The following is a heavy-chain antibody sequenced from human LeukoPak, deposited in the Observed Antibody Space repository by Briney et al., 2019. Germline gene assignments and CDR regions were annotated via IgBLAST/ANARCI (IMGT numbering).Heavy chain of an antibody. V-gene: IGHV4-38-2*02. J-gene: IGHJ6*03. CDR2: IYHSGST. CDR3: AGGYYGSGSHCCHMDV. Sequence: SETLSLTCTVSGYSISSGYYWGWIRQPPGKGLEWIGSIYHSGSTYYNPSLKSRVTISVDTSKNQFSLKLSSVTAADTAVYYCAGGYYGSGSHCCHMDVWGKGTTITVS. D-gene: IGHD3-10*01. CDR1: GYSISSGYY.